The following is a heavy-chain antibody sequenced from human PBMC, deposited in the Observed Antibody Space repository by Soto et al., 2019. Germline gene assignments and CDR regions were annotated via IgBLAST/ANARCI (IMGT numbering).Heavy chain of an antibody. CDR3: ARDQITIFGDRSMDV. V-gene: IGHV4-59*01. CDR2: IYYSGST. D-gene: IGHD3-3*01. J-gene: IGHJ6*02. Sequence: KPSETLSLTCTVSGGSISSYYWSWIRQPPGKGLEWIGYIYYSGSTDYNPSLKSRVTISVDTSKNQFSLKLSSVTAADTAVYYCARDQITIFGDRSMDVWGQGTTVTVSS. CDR1: GGSISSYY.